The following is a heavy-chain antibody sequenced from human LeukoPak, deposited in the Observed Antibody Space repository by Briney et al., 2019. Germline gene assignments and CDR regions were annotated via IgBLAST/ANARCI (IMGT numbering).Heavy chain of an antibody. CDR1: GGSISSNKW. Sequence: SETLSLTCAVSGGSISSNKWWNWVRQPPGKGLEWIGEIYHVGSTGYNPSLKSRVTISVDKSKNQFSLKLSSVTAADTAVYYCARGEIAAAGTFDYWGQGTLVTVSS. CDR3: ARGEIAAAGTFDY. J-gene: IGHJ4*02. CDR2: IYHVGST. D-gene: IGHD6-13*01. V-gene: IGHV4-4*02.